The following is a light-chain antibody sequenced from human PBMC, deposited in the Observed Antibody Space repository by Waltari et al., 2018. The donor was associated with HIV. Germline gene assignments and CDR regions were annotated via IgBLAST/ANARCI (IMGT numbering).Light chain of an antibody. J-gene: IGKJ4*01. Sequence: ELVMTQSPATLSVSPGERATLSCRASQSVSSNLAWYQQKPGQAPRLLIYGASTRATGIPARFSGSGSGTEFTLTISSLQSEDFAVYFCQQRTNWPPTVSFGGGTRVQIK. CDR2: GAS. V-gene: IGKV3-15*01. CDR1: QSVSSN. CDR3: QQRTNWPPTVS.